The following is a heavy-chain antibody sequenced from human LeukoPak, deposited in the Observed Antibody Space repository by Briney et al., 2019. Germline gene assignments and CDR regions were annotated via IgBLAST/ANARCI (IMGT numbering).Heavy chain of an antibody. D-gene: IGHD2-2*01. CDR2: GYYSGRT. Sequence: SETLSLTCTVSGGSISSADYYWSWIRQPPGKGLEWIRYGYYSGRTYYNPSLKSRLTISLDTSKNHFSLNLSSVTAADTAVYFCARDVRRRGASNYFDNWGQGTLVTVSS. CDR3: ARDVRRRGASNYFDN. CDR1: GGSISSADYY. V-gene: IGHV4-30-4*08. J-gene: IGHJ4*02.